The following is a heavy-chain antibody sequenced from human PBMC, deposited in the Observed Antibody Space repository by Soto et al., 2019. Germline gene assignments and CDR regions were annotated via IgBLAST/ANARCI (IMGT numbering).Heavy chain of an antibody. CDR2: IHYSGST. CDR1: GASIRSGDYY. D-gene: IGHD3-22*01. CDR3: ASAYDSSGYYSDH. J-gene: IGHJ4*02. V-gene: IGHV4-31*03. Sequence: QVQLQESGPGLVKPSQTLSLTCTVSGASIRSGDYYWSWFRQHPGKGLEWIAYIHYSGSTYYNPSLKSRGSISVDTSKNQFSLKLSSVTAADTAVYFCASAYDSSGYYSDHWGQGTLVTVSS.